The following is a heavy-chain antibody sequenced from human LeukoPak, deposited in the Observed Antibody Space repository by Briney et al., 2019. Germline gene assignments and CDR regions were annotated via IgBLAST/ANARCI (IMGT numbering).Heavy chain of an antibody. CDR3: ASLSIAVTYYYYYMDV. Sequence: GGSLRLSCAASGFTFSGSAMHWVRQASGKGLEWVGRIRSKANSYATAYAASVKGRFTISRDNAKNSLYLQMNSLRAEDTAVYYCASLSIAVTYYYYYMDVWGKGTTVTISS. CDR2: IRSKANSYAT. CDR1: GFTFSGSA. J-gene: IGHJ6*03. V-gene: IGHV3-73*01. D-gene: IGHD6-19*01.